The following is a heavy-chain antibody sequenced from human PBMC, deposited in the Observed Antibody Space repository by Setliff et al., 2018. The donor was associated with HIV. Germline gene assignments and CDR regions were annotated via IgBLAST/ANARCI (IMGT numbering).Heavy chain of an antibody. CDR2: INNDVNSI. CDR3: AKGFYYDTGDGRVRAFDI. CDR1: GFSFGDYW. D-gene: IGHD3-22*01. Sequence: PGGSLRLSCACSGFSFGDYWMHWVRQAPGKGLVWVARINNDVNSIRYADSVKGRFTISRDNSKNTLSLQMSSLRAEDTAVYFCAKGFYYDTGDGRVRAFDIWDQGTMVTVS. J-gene: IGHJ3*02. V-gene: IGHV3-74*01.